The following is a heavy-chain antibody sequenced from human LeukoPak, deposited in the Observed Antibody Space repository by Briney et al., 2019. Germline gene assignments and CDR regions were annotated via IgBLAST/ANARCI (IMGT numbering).Heavy chain of an antibody. CDR2: ISYDGSNK. CDR1: GFTFSSYD. Sequence: GGSLRLSCAASGFTFSSYDIHWVRQAPGKGLEWVAVISYDGSNKYYADSVKGRFTISRGNSKNTLYLQMNSLRAEDTAVYYCAKCYYDFWSGYYQTFDHWGQGTLVTVSS. CDR3: AKCYYDFWSGYYQTFDH. V-gene: IGHV3-30*18. J-gene: IGHJ4*02. D-gene: IGHD3-3*01.